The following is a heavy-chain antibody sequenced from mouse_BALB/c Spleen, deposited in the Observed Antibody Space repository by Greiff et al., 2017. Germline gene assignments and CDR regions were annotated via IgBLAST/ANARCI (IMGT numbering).Heavy chain of an antibody. J-gene: IGHJ4*01. V-gene: IGHV5-12-2*01. CDR1: GFTFSSFG. D-gene: IGHD2-1*01. Sequence: DVKLVESGGGLVQPGGSRKLSCAASGFTFSSFGMHWVRQAPEKGLEWVAYISNGGGSTYYPDTVKGRFTISRDNAKNTLYLQMSSLKSEDTAMYYCARRGDYGNLMDYWGQGTSVTVSS. CDR3: ARRGDYGNLMDY. CDR2: ISNGGGST.